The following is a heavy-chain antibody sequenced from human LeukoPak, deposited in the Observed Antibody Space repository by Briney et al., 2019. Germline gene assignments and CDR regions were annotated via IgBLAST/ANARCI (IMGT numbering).Heavy chain of an antibody. V-gene: IGHV1-69*05. CDR2: IIPIFGTA. Sequence: SVKVSCKASRGTFSSYAISWVRQAPGQGLEWMGGIIPIFGTANYAQKFQGRVTITTDESTSTAYMELSSLRSEDTAVYYCARGLWFGDPIGHYYYMDVWGKGTTVTVSS. J-gene: IGHJ6*03. CDR1: RGTFSSYA. CDR3: ARGLWFGDPIGHYYYMDV. D-gene: IGHD3-10*01.